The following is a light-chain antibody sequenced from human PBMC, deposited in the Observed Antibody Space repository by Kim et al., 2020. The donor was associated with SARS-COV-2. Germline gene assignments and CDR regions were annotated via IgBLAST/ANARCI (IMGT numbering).Light chain of an antibody. CDR1: QSIGNSY. CDR2: STS. CDR3: QQSYNTPYI. J-gene: IGKJ2*01. V-gene: IGKV1-39*01. Sequence: SVGDSITSTCRASQSIGNSYLYWYVQKPEKAPNLLIYSTSSLESGVPSRFSGSGSGTDFTLTITSLQVEDFATYYCQQSYNTPYIFGQGTKLEI.